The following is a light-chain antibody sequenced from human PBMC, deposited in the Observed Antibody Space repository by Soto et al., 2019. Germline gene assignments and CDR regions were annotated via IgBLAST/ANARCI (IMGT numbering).Light chain of an antibody. CDR2: DVS. CDR3: SSYTYSNTHV. CDR1: SSDVGGYNY. V-gene: IGLV2-14*01. J-gene: IGLJ1*01. Sequence: SVLTQPASVSGSPGQSITISCTGTSSDVGGYNYVSWHQQHPGKVPKLIIYDVSSRPSGVSIRFSGSKSGNTASLTISGLQAEDEADYYCSSYTYSNTHVFGRGTKVTVL.